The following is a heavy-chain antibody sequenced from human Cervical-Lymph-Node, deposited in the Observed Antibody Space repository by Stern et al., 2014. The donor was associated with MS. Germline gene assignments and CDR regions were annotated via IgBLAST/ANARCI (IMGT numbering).Heavy chain of an antibody. D-gene: IGHD4-17*01. Sequence: QVQLGPSVAEVKKAGSSVKVSCKASGGTFSRYAVSWVRKAPGQGVEWMGEIIPMFGAANYAQKFQGRVTITADESTNTAYMEVSSLRSDDTAIYYCARLPQLVDHRDYWWGQGSLVTVSS. V-gene: IGHV1-69*01. CDR3: ARLPQLVDHRDYW. CDR1: GGTFSRYA. CDR2: IIPMFGAA. J-gene: IGHJ4*02.